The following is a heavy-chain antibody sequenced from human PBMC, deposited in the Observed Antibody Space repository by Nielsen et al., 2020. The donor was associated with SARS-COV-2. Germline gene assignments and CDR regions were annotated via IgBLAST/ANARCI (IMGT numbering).Heavy chain of an antibody. CDR3: ARGRDGGIYAYLHHMDV. CDR2: INHNGGT. V-gene: IGHV4-34*01. Sequence: SETLSLTCGVHGESFRGLYWTWIRQAPGKGLEWIGEINHNGGTNYISPLTSRVTISVDTSRRQFSLKMTSLTAADTAVYYCARGRDGGIYAYLHHMDVWGEGTAVTVSS. D-gene: IGHD5-24*01. J-gene: IGHJ6*03. CDR1: GESFRGLY.